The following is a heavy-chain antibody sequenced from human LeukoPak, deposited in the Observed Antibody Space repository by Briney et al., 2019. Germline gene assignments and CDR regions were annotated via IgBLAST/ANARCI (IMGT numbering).Heavy chain of an antibody. CDR2: INPNSGGT. V-gene: IGHV1-2*02. CDR3: ARDRGSSSWYPSFDY. Sequence: ASVKVSCKASGYTFAGYYTHWVRQAPGQGLEWMGWINPNSGGTDYAQKFQGRVTMTRDTSISTAYMELSRLRSDDTAVYYCARDRGSSSWYPSFDYWGQGTLVTVSS. D-gene: IGHD6-13*01. CDR1: GYTFAGYY. J-gene: IGHJ4*02.